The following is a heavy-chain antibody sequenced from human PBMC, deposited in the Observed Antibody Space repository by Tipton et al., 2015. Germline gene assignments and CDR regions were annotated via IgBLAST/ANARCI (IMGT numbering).Heavy chain of an antibody. J-gene: IGHJ4*02. CDR1: GGSVSSGSYY. CDR3: ARGAGNSSTWDFDY. D-gene: IGHD6-13*01. Sequence: TLSLTCTVSGGSVSSGSYYRSWIRQTPGKGLEWIAYIYHSGSTNYNPSLKSRVTISLDTSKNQFSLNLSSVTAADTAVYYCARGAGNSSTWDFDYWGQGSLVTVSS. CDR2: IYHSGST. V-gene: IGHV4-61*01.